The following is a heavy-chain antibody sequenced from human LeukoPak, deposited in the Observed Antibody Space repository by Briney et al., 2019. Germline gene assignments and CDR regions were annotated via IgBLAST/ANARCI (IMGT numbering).Heavy chain of an antibody. CDR1: GGSISSSNW. J-gene: IGHJ4*02. V-gene: IGHV4-4*02. D-gene: IGHD3/OR15-3a*01. CDR2: NYHSSST. Sequence: PSGTLSLTCAVSGGSISSSNWWCMVRHPPGEVLELIGDNYHSSSTNYNPSLKRRVTLSVDKPKSQCCLKLSAVTAADTAVYYCASAGGTGYYFDYWGQGTLVTVSS. CDR3: ASAGGTGYYFDY.